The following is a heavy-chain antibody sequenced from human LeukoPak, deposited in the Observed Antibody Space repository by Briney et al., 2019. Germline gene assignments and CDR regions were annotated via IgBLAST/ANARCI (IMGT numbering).Heavy chain of an antibody. CDR2: IYYSGST. CDR3: ARALIAVAGPLGN. V-gene: IGHV4-39*07. D-gene: IGHD6-19*01. J-gene: IGHJ4*02. Sequence: PSETLSLTCTVSGGSISSSSYYWGWIRQPPGKGLEWIGSIYYSGSTYYNPSLKSRVTISVDTSKNQFSLKLSSVTAADTAVYYCARALIAVAGPLGNWGQGTLVTVSS. CDR1: GGSISSSSYY.